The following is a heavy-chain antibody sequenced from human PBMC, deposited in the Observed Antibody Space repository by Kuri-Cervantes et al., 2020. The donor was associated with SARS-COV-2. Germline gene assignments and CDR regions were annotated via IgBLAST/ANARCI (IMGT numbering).Heavy chain of an antibody. D-gene: IGHD3-22*01. CDR1: GYTFTSYY. CDR2: INPSGGSP. CDR3: ARDVFPAYYYDSSGPTPGMW. V-gene: IGHV1-46*01. J-gene: IGHJ4*02. Sequence: ASVKVSCKASGYTFTSYYMHWVRQAPGQGLEWMGIINPSGGSPSYAQKFQGRVTMTRDTSTSTVYMELSSLRSEDTAVYYCARDVFPAYYYDSSGPTPGMWWGQGTLVTVSS.